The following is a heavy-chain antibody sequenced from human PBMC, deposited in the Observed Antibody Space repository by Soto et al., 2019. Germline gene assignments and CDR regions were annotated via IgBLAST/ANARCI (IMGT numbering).Heavy chain of an antibody. CDR3: ARVQVPAAIIYYYYYMDV. CDR1: XGXXXSXX. V-gene: IGHV4-59*01. CDR2: IYSRGST. J-gene: IGHJ6*03. D-gene: IGHD2-2*01. Sequence: LSLXCTVSXGXXXSXXWSWIRXPPGKGLEWIGYIYSRGSTNYNPSLKSRVTISVDTSKNQFSLKLSSVTAADTAVYYCARVQVPAAIIYYYYYMDVWGKGTTVTVSS.